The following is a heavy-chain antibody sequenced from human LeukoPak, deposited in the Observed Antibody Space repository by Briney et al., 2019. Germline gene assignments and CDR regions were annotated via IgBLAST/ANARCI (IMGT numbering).Heavy chain of an antibody. CDR2: INSANTYR. Sequence: GESLKISCRGSGYSFTTYWIGWIRQAPGKGLEWISYINSANTYRNYADSVKGRFTISRDNAKNSLFLQMDSLRADDTAVYYCARVRATGATDYWGQGTLVTVSS. CDR1: GYSFTTYW. CDR3: ARVRATGATDY. V-gene: IGHV3-11*05. J-gene: IGHJ4*02. D-gene: IGHD4/OR15-4a*01.